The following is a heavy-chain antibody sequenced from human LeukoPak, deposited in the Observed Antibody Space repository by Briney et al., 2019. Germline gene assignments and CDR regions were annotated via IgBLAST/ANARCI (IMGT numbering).Heavy chain of an antibody. D-gene: IGHD1-26*01. CDR1: GGSISSNTSY. J-gene: IGHJ4*02. CDR2: IYYSGST. Sequence: SETLSLTCTVSGGSISSNTSYWGWIRQPPGKGLEGIGSIYYSGSTYYDPSLKSRVTISVDMSKNQFSLKLSSVTAADTAVYYCARHVVGGSAGIDYWGQGTLVTVSS. CDR3: ARHVVGGSAGIDY. V-gene: IGHV4-39*01.